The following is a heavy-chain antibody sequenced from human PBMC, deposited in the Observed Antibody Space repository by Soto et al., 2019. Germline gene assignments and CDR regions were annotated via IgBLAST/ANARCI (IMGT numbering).Heavy chain of an antibody. CDR3: AKTVYPHGLFAC. Sequence: PGGSLRLSCAASGFTFSNYAMNWGRQAPGKGLEWVSIINTSGKTYYADSVKGRFTMSRDNSKNTLYLQMNSLRAEDTAMYYCAKTVYPHGLFACWGQGTLVTVSS. CDR2: INTSGKT. J-gene: IGHJ4*02. D-gene: IGHD3-16*02. V-gene: IGHV3-23*01. CDR1: GFTFSNYA.